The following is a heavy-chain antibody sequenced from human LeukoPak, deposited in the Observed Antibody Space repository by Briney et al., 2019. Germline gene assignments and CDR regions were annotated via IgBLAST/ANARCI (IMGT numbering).Heavy chain of an antibody. CDR1: GFTFSSYV. D-gene: IGHD3-22*01. CDR2: ISDSGGGT. V-gene: IGHV3-23*01. J-gene: IGHJ4*02. CDR3: AKGSYYDSSGSFYFDY. Sequence: PGGSLRLSCAASGFTFSSYVMNWVRQAPGKGLEWVSGISDSGGGTYYADSVKGRFTISRDNSKNTLYVQVNSLGTEDTAAYYCAKGSYYDSSGSFYFDYWGQGTLVTVSS.